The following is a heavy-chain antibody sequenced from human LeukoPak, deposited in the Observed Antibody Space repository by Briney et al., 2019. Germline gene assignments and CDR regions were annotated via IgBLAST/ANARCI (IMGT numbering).Heavy chain of an antibody. J-gene: IGHJ6*02. D-gene: IGHD3-22*01. Sequence: ASVKVSCKASGGTFSSYTVSRVRQAPGQGLEWMGRIIPILGIANYAQKFQGRVTITADKSTSTAYMELSSLRSEDTAVYYCASGDSSGPIPYYYYGMDVWGQGTTVTVSS. CDR3: ASGDSSGPIPYYYYGMDV. V-gene: IGHV1-69*02. CDR1: GGTFSSYT. CDR2: IIPILGIA.